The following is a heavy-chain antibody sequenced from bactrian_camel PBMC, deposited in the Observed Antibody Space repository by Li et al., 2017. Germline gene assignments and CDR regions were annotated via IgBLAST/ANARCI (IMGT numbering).Heavy chain of an antibody. V-gene: IGHV3S6*01. Sequence: VQLVESGGGSVQAGGSLKLSCVASGYSYSLSMAWFRQTPGKEREGVASINGDTTGASNYADSVKGRFTISPDYANNALYLEMNSLKPEDSGMYYCRIGCGGARSEGPGTQVTVS. CDR1: GYSYSLS. D-gene: IGHD7*01. CDR2: INGDTTGAS. J-gene: IGHJ4*01.